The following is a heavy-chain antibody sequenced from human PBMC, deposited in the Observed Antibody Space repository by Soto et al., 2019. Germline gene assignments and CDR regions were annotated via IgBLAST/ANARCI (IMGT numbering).Heavy chain of an antibody. CDR2: IYYSGST. J-gene: IGHJ6*02. D-gene: IGHD1-26*01. Sequence: SETLSLTCTVSGVSISSGAYYWSWIRQHPGKGLEWIGYIYYSGSTYYSPSLKSRVIVSVDTSKNQFSLKLSSVTAADTAVYYCARVVGATGYYYYGMDVWGQGTTVTVSS. V-gene: IGHV4-31*03. CDR1: GVSISSGAYY. CDR3: ARVVGATGYYYYGMDV.